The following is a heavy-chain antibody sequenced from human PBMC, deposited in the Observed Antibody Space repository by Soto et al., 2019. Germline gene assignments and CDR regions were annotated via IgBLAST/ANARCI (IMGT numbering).Heavy chain of an antibody. J-gene: IGHJ5*02. CDR1: GYSISSGYY. V-gene: IGHV4-38-2*01. CDR2: IYHSGST. Sequence: KTSETLSLTCAVSGYSISSGYYRGWIRQPPGKGLEWIGSIYHSGSTYYNPSLKSRVTISVDTSKNQFSLKLSSVTAADTAVYYCARVLENWFDPWGQGTLVTVSS. CDR3: ARVLENWFDP.